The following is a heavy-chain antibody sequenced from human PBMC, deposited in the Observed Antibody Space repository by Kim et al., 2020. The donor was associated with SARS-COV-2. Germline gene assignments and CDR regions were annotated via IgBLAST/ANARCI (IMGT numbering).Heavy chain of an antibody. CDR3: ARGGIRSYGYPWFDH. D-gene: IGHD5-18*01. J-gene: IGHJ5*02. Sequence: GGSLILSCAASGFTFTDYYLAWIRQAPGKGLEWVSYVSMTGSTFYAESLKGRFTISRDIAKNSLDLQLNSPRVDDTAVYFCARGGIRSYGYPWFDHWGQG. CDR2: VSMTGST. V-gene: IGHV3-11*01. CDR1: GFTFTDYY.